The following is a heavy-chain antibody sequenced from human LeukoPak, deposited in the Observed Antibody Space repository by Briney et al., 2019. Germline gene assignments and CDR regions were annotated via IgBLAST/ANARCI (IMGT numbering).Heavy chain of an antibody. Sequence: SETLSLTCAVSGYSISNGYYWGWLRQPPGKGLEWIGNIYHSGKTYYSPSLQSRVAISVDTSKNQFSLKLTSGTAADAAVYYCASSITDTGGGPSVFDSWGQGVLVTVSS. CDR1: GYSISNGYY. J-gene: IGHJ4*02. V-gene: IGHV4-38-2*01. CDR2: IYHSGKT. CDR3: ASSITDTGGGPSVFDS. D-gene: IGHD1-20*01.